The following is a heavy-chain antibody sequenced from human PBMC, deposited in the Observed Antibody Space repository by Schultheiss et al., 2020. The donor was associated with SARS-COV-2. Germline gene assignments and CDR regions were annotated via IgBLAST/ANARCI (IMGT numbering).Heavy chain of an antibody. CDR1: GFTFNSYS. Sequence: GESLKISCTASGFTFNSYSMHWVRQAPGKGLVWVSRISGSGDRTYYADSVKGRFAISRDNSKNTLYLQLNSLRVEDTALYYCAKDIRPPGSYGYFDYWGQGALVTVSS. D-gene: IGHD5-18*01. V-gene: IGHV3-23*01. CDR3: AKDIRPPGSYGYFDY. CDR2: ISGSGDRT. J-gene: IGHJ4*02.